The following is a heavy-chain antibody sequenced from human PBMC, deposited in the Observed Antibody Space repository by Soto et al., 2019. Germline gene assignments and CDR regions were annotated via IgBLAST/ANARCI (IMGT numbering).Heavy chain of an antibody. V-gene: IGHV4-4*07. Sequence: QVQQLESGPGLVKPWDTLSLTCTVSGAYVSDFSWSWIRQPAGKGLEWIGRITVNGITQYTPSFRSRVTRSMDPSRHQFSLTLQSATAADTALYYCARESGENWTYEAHWGQGTLVTVSS. D-gene: IGHD1-7*01. CDR3: ARESGENWTYEAH. J-gene: IGHJ1*01. CDR2: ITVNGIT. CDR1: GAYVSDFS.